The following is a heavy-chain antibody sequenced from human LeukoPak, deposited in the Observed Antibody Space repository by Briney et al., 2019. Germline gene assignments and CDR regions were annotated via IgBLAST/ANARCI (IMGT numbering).Heavy chain of an antibody. D-gene: IGHD3-3*01. Sequence: SETLSLTCTVSGGSISSYYWSWIRQPPGKGLEWIGYIYYSGSTNYNPSLKSRVTISVDTSKNQFSLKLSSVTAADTAVYYCARGRDFWSRGPSDYWAREPWSPSPQ. CDR1: GGSISSYY. J-gene: IGHJ4*02. CDR2: IYYSGST. V-gene: IGHV4-59*01. CDR3: ARGRDFWSRGPSDY.